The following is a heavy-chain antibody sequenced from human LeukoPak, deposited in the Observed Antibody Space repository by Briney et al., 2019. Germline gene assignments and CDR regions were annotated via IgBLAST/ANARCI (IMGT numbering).Heavy chain of an antibody. V-gene: IGHV4-31*03. D-gene: IGHD3-10*01. CDR1: GGSISSGGEY. J-gene: IGHJ4*02. Sequence: PSETLSLTCTVSGGSISSGGEYWSWIRHLPEKGLEWIGYIYYSGSTYYNPSLKSRVTISVDTSKNQFSLKLSSVTAADTAVYYCARESMVRGVILDYWGQGTLVTVSS. CDR3: ARESMVRGVILDY. CDR2: IYYSGST.